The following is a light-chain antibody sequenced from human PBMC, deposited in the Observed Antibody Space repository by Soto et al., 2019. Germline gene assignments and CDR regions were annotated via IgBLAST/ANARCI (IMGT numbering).Light chain of an antibody. Sequence: EVVVTQSPATLSVSPGERATLSCRASQSVSSNLAWYQQKPGQAPRLLIYGASTRATGIPARFSGSGSGTEFTLTISSLQSQDFVVYYCHQYDNWPKTFGQGTRLEI. V-gene: IGKV3-15*01. J-gene: IGKJ5*01. CDR2: GAS. CDR3: HQYDNWPKT. CDR1: QSVSSN.